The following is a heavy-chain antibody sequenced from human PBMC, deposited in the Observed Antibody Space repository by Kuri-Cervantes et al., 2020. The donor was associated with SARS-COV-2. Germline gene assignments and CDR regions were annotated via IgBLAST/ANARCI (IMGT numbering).Heavy chain of an antibody. CDR3: AREISGYSSSWYFDY. D-gene: IGHD5-18*01. V-gene: IGHV4-30-2*01. J-gene: IGHJ4*02. CDR2: IYHTGST. Sequence: SETLSLTCEVSGASISTDGYSWTWIRQPPGRGLEWIGYIYHTGSTYVNPSLKGRVTISIDTSKNRFPLNLTSATAADTAVYFCAREISGYSSSWYFDYWGLGTLVTVSS. CDR1: GASISTDGYS.